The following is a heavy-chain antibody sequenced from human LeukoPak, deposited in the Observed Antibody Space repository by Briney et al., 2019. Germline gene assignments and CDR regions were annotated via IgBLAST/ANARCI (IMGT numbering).Heavy chain of an antibody. CDR1: GFTFSSYC. V-gene: IGHV3-7*04. CDR2: IEQHGNEK. J-gene: IGHJ5*02. CDR3: AGGDYYGSGSARRHWFDP. D-gene: IGHD3-10*01. Sequence: GGSLRLSCSASGFTFSSYCMNWVRQAPGKGLEWVANIEQHGNEKYYMDPVKGRFTISRDNAKNSLYLEMNSLRAEDTAVYYCAGGDYYGSGSARRHWFDPWGQGTLVTVSS.